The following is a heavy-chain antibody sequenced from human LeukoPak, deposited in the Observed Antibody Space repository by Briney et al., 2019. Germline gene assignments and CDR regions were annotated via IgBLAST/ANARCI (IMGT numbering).Heavy chain of an antibody. CDR2: IKPDGREK. CDR3: ARDTYCGSTSCYLDY. D-gene: IGHD2-2*01. V-gene: IGHV3-7*01. CDR1: GFTFSSYW. J-gene: IGHJ4*02. Sequence: PGGSLRLSCAASGFTFSSYWMSWVRQAPGKGLEWLANIKPDGREKYYVDSVKGRFTISRDNSTNLLYLQMNSLRAEDTAVYYCARDTYCGSTSCYLDYWGQGTLVTVSS.